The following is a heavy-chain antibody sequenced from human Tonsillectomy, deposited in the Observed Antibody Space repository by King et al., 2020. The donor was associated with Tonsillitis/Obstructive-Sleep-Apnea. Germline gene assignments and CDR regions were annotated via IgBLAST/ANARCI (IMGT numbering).Heavy chain of an antibody. V-gene: IGHV1-18*01. CDR2: ISAYNGNT. CDR1: GYTFTSYG. J-gene: IGHJ4*02. D-gene: IGHD2-2*01. Sequence: QLVQSGAEVKKPGASVKVSCKASGYTFTSYGISWVRQAPGQGLEWMGWISAYNGNTNYAQKLQGRVTMTTDTSTSTAYMELRSLRSDDTAVYYCESVHSYCSSTSCLDYWGQGTLVTVSS. CDR3: ESVHSYCSSTSCLDY.